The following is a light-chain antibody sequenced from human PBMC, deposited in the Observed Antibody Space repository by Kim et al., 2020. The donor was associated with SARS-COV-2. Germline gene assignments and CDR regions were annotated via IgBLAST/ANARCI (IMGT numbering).Light chain of an antibody. J-gene: IGKJ1*01. V-gene: IGKV3-20*01. Sequence: EIVMTQSPATLSVSPGERATLSCRASQSVSSNFLAWYQQKAGQAPRLVIYSASSRASGIPDRFSGSGSGTDFTLTISTLEPEDFAVYYCQQYATSPETFGQGTKVDIK. CDR2: SAS. CDR1: QSVSSNF. CDR3: QQYATSPET.